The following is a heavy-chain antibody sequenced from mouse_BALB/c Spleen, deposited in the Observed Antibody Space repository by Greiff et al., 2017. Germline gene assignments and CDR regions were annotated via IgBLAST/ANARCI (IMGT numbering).Heavy chain of an antibody. V-gene: IGHV5-17*02. D-gene: IGHD4-1*01. CDR3: ARSWERYFDY. CDR1: GFTFSSFG. J-gene: IGHJ2*01. Sequence: EVQRVESGGGLVQPGGSRKLSCAASGFTFSSFGMHWVRQAPEKGLEWVAYISSGSSTIYYADTVKGRFTISRDNPKNTLFLHMTSLRSEDTAMYYCARSWERYFDYWGQGTTLPVSS. CDR2: ISSGSSTI.